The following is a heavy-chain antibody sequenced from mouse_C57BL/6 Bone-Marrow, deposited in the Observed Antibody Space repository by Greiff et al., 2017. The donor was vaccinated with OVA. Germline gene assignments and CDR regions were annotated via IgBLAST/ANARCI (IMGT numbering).Heavy chain of an antibody. V-gene: IGHV1-26*01. D-gene: IGHD4-1*01. J-gene: IGHJ2*01. Sequence: EVQLQQSGPELVKPGASVKISCKASGYTFTDYYMNWVKQSHGKSLEWIGDINPNNGGTSYNQKFKGKATLTVDKSSSKAYMELRSLTSEDSAVYYCARGRNWDRFYYFDYWGQGTTLTVSS. CDR1: GYTFTDYY. CDR3: ARGRNWDRFYYFDY. CDR2: INPNNGGT.